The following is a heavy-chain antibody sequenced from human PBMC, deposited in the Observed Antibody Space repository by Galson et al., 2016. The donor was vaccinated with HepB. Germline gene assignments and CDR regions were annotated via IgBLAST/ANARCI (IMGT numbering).Heavy chain of an antibody. D-gene: IGHD2-2*02. V-gene: IGHV4-61*01. Sequence: ASHYWSWVRQPTGKGLEWIGYISDSESTNYNPSLKGRVTISLDRSKNQFSLRLNSVIAADTAVYYCAKDEGFYNGMDFWGQGTTVTVSS. CDR3: AKDEGFYNGMDF. J-gene: IGHJ6*02. CDR1: ASHY. CDR2: ISDSEST.